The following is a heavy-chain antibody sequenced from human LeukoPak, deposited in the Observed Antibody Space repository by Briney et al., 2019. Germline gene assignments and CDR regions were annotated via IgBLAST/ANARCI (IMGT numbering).Heavy chain of an antibody. CDR2: IWYDGSNK. V-gene: IGHV3-33*01. Sequence: PGGSLRLSCAASGFTFSNYGMHWFRQTPGKGLEWVAVIWYDGSNKYYADSVQGRFTISRDNSKNMLYLQMNSLRAKDTAVYYCARGYCSGGSCFYGMGVWGKGTTVTVSS. D-gene: IGHD2-15*01. J-gene: IGHJ6*04. CDR3: ARGYCSGGSCFYGMGV. CDR1: GFTFSNYG.